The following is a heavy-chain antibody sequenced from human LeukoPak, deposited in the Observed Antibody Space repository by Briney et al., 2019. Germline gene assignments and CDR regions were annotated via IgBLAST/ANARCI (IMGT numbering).Heavy chain of an antibody. J-gene: IGHJ4*02. CDR1: GFTVSSNY. CDR2: IYSGGST. CDR3: ARAERWLQSLDY. V-gene: IGHV3-66*01. Sequence: GGSLRLSCAASGFTVSSNYMSWVRQAPGKGLEWVSVIYSGGSTYYADSVKGRFTISRDNSKNTLYLQMNSLRAEDTAVYYCARAERWLQSLDYWGQGTLVTVSS. D-gene: IGHD5-24*01.